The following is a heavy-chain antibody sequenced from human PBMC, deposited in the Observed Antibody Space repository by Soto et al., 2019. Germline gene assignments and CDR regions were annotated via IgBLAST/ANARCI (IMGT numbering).Heavy chain of an antibody. CDR3: AKQAWQQLVLNWFDP. J-gene: IGHJ5*02. CDR2: LYSGGSA. V-gene: IGHV3-53*01. Sequence: EVQLVESGGGLVQPGGSLRLSCAASGFTVNTNYMTWVRQAPGKGLEWVSVLYSGGSAYYADSVRGRFTISRDNSKNTLYPQMNSLRAEDTAVYYCAKQAWQQLVLNWFDPWGQGTLVTVSS. CDR1: GFTVNTNY. D-gene: IGHD6-13*01.